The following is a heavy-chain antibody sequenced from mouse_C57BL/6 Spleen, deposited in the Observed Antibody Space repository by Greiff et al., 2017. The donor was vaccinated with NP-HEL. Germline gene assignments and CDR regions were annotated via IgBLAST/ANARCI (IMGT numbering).Heavy chain of an antibody. CDR2: INPNNGGT. V-gene: IGHV1-22*01. Sequence: VQLKESGPELVKPGASVKMSCKASGYTFTDYNMHWVKQSHGKSLEWIGYINPNNGGTSYNQKFKGKATLTVNKSSSTAYMELRSLTSEDSAVYYCAYGSYYFDYWGQGTTLTVSS. D-gene: IGHD1-1*01. CDR1: GYTFTDYN. J-gene: IGHJ2*01. CDR3: AYGSYYFDY.